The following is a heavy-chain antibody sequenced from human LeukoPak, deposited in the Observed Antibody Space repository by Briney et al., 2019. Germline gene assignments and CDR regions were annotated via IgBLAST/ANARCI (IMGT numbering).Heavy chain of an antibody. J-gene: IGHJ5*02. D-gene: IGHD3-3*01. CDR1: GGSISSSNW. V-gene: IGHV4-4*02. CDR3: ARGMAGDYDFWSGYYGFDP. CDR2: IYHSGST. Sequence: SETLSLTCAVSGGSISSSNWWSWVRQPPGKGLEWIGEIYHSGSTNYNPSLKSRVTISVDTSKNQFSLKLSSVTAADTAVYYCARGMAGDYDFWSGYYGFDPWGQGTLVTVSS.